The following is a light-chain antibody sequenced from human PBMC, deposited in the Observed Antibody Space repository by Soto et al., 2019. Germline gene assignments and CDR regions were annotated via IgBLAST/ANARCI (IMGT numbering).Light chain of an antibody. CDR2: DTF. CDR3: QQRNNWPAT. Sequence: EVVLTQSPATLSLSPGERVTLSCRASQSITGYLAWSQHKPGQAPRLLIYDTFKRATGIPARFSGSGSGTDFTLTISSLEPEDFATYVCQQRNNWPATFGRGTKVEMK. CDR1: QSITGY. J-gene: IGKJ4*02. V-gene: IGKV3-11*01.